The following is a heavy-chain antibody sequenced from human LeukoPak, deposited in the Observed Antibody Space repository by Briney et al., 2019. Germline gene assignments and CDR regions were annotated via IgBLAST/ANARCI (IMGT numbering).Heavy chain of an antibody. CDR2: ISGDGGST. V-gene: IGHV3-43*02. CDR1: GFIFDNYA. Sequence: GGSLRLSCAAPGFIFDNYAIHWVRHAPGKGLEWVSLISGDGGSTFYADSVRGRFTISRDNSKNSLSLQMSSLRSEDTALYYCARESETSGWYDYWGQGTLVTVSS. CDR3: ARESETSGWYDY. J-gene: IGHJ4*02. D-gene: IGHD6-19*01.